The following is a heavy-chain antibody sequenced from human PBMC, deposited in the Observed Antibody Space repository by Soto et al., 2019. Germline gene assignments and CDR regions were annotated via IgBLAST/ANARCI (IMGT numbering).Heavy chain of an antibody. CDR1: GGSIRSGGYS. CDR2: IYHSGST. V-gene: IGHV4-30-2*01. J-gene: IGHJ5*02. CDR3: ARVSSSWGQPGWFGP. Sequence: QLQLQESGSGLVKPSQTLSLTCAVSGGSIRSGGYSWSWIRQPPGKGLEWIGYIYHSGSTYYNPSLKSRVTISGDRSNNQFALKMSSVTAADTAVYYCARVSSSWGQPGWFGPCCQGTLVTVSS. D-gene: IGHD6-13*01.